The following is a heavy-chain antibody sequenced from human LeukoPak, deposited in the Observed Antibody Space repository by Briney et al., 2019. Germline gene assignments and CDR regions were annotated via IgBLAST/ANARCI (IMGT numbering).Heavy chain of an antibody. CDR3: ARAPVRGAVAGVDY. V-gene: IGHV3-30-3*01. CDR2: VTYDGNNK. CDR1: GFTLNNYA. D-gene: IGHD6-19*01. Sequence: GRSLRLSCAASGFTLNNYAMHWVRPAPGKGLEWVAVVTYDGNNKYYADSVKGRFTVSRDNSRNTVNLQMNSLRGEDTAVYYCARAPVRGAVAGVDYWGQGTLVTVSS. J-gene: IGHJ4*02.